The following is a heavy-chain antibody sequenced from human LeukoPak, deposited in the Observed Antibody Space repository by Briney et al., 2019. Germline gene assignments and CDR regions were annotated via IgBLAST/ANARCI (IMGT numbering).Heavy chain of an antibody. CDR3: ARVSFGSGYYNNMDV. V-gene: IGHV4-61*02. CDR1: GGSISSGSYY. D-gene: IGHD3-10*01. CDR2: IYTTGST. J-gene: IGHJ6*03. Sequence: PSETLSLTCTVSGGSISSGSYYWSWIRLPAGKGLEWIGRIYTTGSTNYNPSLKSRVTISVDTSKNQFSLKLSSVTAADTAVYYSARVSFGSGYYNNMDVWGKGTTVTVSS.